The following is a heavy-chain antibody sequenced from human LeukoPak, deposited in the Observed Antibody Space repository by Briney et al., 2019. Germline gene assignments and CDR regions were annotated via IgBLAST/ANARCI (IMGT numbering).Heavy chain of an antibody. CDR2: ISSNAGGT. V-gene: IGHV3-64D*06. J-gene: IGHJ4*02. CDR3: VKQPIAAAGTYYFDY. Sequence: GGSLRLSCSASGFTFSSYAMHWVRQAPGKGLEFVSAISSNAGGTYYADSVKGRFTISRDNSKNTLYLQMSSLRAEDTAVYYCVKQPIAAAGTYYFDYWGQGTLVTVSS. D-gene: IGHD6-13*01. CDR1: GFTFSSYA.